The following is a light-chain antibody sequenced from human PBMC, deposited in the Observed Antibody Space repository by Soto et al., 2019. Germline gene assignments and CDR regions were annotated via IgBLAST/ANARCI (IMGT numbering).Light chain of an antibody. Sequence: DIQMTQSPSSLSASVGDRVTITCRASQNIKKYLNWYQQQPGKAPKLLIYTASSLQVGFPSRFSGSGSGTDFTLSISSLQAADSATYYCEQSFSAPLTFGGGAKVEIK. CDR1: QNIKKY. CDR2: TAS. J-gene: IGKJ4*01. V-gene: IGKV1-39*01. CDR3: EQSFSAPLT.